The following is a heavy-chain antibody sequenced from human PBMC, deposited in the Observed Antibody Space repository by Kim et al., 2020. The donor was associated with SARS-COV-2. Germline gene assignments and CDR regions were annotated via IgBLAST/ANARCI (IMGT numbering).Heavy chain of an antibody. CDR1: GFTFSNAW. Sequence: GGSLRLSCAASGFTFSNAWMSWVRQAPGKGLEWVGRIKSKTDGGTTDYAAPVKGRFTISRDDSKNTLYPQMNSLKTEDTAVYYCTTDLGASGGEDYYYYGMDVWGQGTTVTVSS. V-gene: IGHV3-15*01. CDR3: TTDLGASGGEDYYYYGMDV. D-gene: IGHD2-21*01. CDR2: IKSKTDGGTT. J-gene: IGHJ6*02.